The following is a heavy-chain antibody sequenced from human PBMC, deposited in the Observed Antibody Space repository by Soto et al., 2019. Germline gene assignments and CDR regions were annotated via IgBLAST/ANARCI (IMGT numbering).Heavy chain of an antibody. D-gene: IGHD3-9*01. J-gene: IGHJ4*02. CDR2: LSYDGSNK. CDR3: AKGKGGYYDCDVGSHLDY. V-gene: IGHV3-30*18. CDR1: GFTFSSYG. Sequence: QVQLVESGGGVVQPGRSLRLSCAASGFTFSSYGMHWVRQAPGKGLEWVAVLSYDGSNKYYAGSVKGRFTISRDNSKNTLYLQMNSLRAADTAVYYCAKGKGGYYDCDVGSHLDYWGQGTRVSVSS.